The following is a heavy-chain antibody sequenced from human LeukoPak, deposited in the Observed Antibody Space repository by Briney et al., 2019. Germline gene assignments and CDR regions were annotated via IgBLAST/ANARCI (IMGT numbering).Heavy chain of an antibody. D-gene: IGHD6-13*01. CDR3: AKIQVDSTVDY. Sequence: GGSLRLSCAASGFTFSTYGVHWIRQAPGKGLEWVAFIRNDGTNKYYADSVKGRFTISRDNSKNTLYLQMNSLRAEDTAVYYCAKIQVDSTVDYWGQGTLVTVSS. CDR1: GFTFSTYG. J-gene: IGHJ4*02. CDR2: IRNDGTNK. V-gene: IGHV3-30*02.